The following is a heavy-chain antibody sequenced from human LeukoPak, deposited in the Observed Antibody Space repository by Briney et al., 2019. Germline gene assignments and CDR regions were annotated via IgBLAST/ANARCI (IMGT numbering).Heavy chain of an antibody. D-gene: IGHD1-26*01. V-gene: IGHV3-7*01. Sequence: GGSLRLSCAASGFTFSSYWMSWVRQAPGKGLEWVANIKQDGSEKYYVDSVKGRFTISRDNAKNSLYLQMNSLRAEDTAVYYCARDTDGGSYYQSDYWGQGTLVTVSS. CDR3: ARDTDGGSYYQSDY. CDR2: IKQDGSEK. J-gene: IGHJ4*02. CDR1: GFTFSSYW.